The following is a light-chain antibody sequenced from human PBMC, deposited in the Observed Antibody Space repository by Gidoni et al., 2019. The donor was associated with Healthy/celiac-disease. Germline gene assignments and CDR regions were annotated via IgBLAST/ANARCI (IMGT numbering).Light chain of an antibody. V-gene: IGKV1-33*01. CDR2: DAS. CDR1: QDISNY. CDR3: QQYDNLPHT. J-gene: IGKJ4*01. Sequence: IQMTLSPSSLSASVGDRVTITCQASQDISNYLNWYQQKPGKAPKLLIYDASNLETGVPSRFSGSGSGTDFTFTISSLQPEDIATYYCQQYDNLPHTFGEGTKVEIK.